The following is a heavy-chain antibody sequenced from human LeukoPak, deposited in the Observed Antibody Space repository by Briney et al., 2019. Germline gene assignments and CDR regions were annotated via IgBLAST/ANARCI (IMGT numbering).Heavy chain of an antibody. Sequence: GASVKVSCKASGYTFTSYYMHWVRQAPGQGLEWMGIINPSGGSTSYAQKFQGRVTMTRDTSTSTVYMELSSLRSEDTAVYYCARDGNSYGYPLYYFDYWGQGTLVTVSS. J-gene: IGHJ4*02. CDR3: ARDGNSYGYPLYYFDY. CDR2: INPSGGST. D-gene: IGHD5-18*01. CDR1: GYTFTSYY. V-gene: IGHV1-46*01.